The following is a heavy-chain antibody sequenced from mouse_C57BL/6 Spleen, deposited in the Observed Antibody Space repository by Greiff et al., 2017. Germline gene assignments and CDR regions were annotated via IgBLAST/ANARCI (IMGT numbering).Heavy chain of an antibody. CDR3: ARGGRGTAWFAY. CDR1: GYTFTSYW. Sequence: VQLQQSGTELVKPGASVKLSCKASGYTFTSYWMHWVKQRPGQGLEWIGNINPSNGGTNYNEKFKSKATLTVEKSSSTAYMQLSSLTSEDSAVYYCARGGRGTAWFAYWGQGTLVTVSA. J-gene: IGHJ3*01. D-gene: IGHD3-3*01. CDR2: INPSNGGT. V-gene: IGHV1-53*01.